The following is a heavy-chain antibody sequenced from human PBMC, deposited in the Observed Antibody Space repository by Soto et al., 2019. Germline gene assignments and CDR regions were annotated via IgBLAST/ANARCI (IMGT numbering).Heavy chain of an antibody. J-gene: IGHJ4*02. CDR2: ISYDGSNK. V-gene: IGHV3-30-3*01. CDR3: ARDRYSGSPLGY. CDR1: GFTFSSYA. Sequence: QVQLVESGGGVVQPGRSLRLSCAASGFTFSSYAMHWVRQAPGKGLEWVAVISYDGSNKYYADSVKGRFTISRDNSKNTLYLQMNSLRAEDTAVYYCARDRYSGSPLGYWGQGTLVTVSS. D-gene: IGHD1-26*01.